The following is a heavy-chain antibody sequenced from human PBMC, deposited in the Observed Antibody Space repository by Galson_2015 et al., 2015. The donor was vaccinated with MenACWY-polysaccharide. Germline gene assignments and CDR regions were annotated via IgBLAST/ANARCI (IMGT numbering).Heavy chain of an antibody. Sequence: SETLSLTCAVSGGSISSNHWWSWVRQPPGKGLEWIGEIYHTGTTNYNPSLEGRLTISVDKSQSQFSLKLSSVTAADTAVYYCARRYRYATSDYYPAFDMWGQGTMVTVSS. V-gene: IGHV4-4*02. CDR2: IYHTGTT. CDR3: ARRYRYATSDYYPAFDM. D-gene: IGHD2-2*01. CDR1: GGSISSNHW. J-gene: IGHJ3*02.